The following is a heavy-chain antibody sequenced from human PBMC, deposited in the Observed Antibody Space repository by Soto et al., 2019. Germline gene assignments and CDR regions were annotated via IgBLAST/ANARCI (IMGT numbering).Heavy chain of an antibody. CDR1: GFTFSDYG. V-gene: IGHV3-30*03. Sequence: QVQLVESGGGVVQPGRSLRLSCAASGFTFSDYGMHWVRQAPGKGLEWVAVISYDGSNKYYEVSLKGRFTISRDNCKNSLYLQMNSLRAEDTAVYYCLGRRDSGYDLNDYWGQGTLVTVSS. D-gene: IGHD5-12*01. CDR3: LGRRDSGYDLNDY. CDR2: ISYDGSNK. J-gene: IGHJ4*02.